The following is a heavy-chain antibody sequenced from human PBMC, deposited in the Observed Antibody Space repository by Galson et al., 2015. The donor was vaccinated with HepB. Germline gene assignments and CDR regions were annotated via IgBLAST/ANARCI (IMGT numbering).Heavy chain of an antibody. CDR2: LNPKSGTT. J-gene: IGHJ4*02. CDR3: TRGTPQTLLWFGELFFG. D-gene: IGHD3-10*01. Sequence: SVKVSCKASGYIFTSYNINWVRQATGQGLEWMGWLNPKSGTTGYAEKFQGRVTMTRNTSISTAYMELSSLRSEDTAVYYCTRGTPQTLLWFGELFFGWGQGVLVTVSS. V-gene: IGHV1-8*01. CDR1: GYIFTSYN.